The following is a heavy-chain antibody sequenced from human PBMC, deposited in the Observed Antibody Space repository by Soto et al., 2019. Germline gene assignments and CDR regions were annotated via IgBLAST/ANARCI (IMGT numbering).Heavy chain of an antibody. CDR2: IYYSGST. D-gene: IGHD1-26*01. V-gene: IGHV4-31*03. CDR1: GGSISSGGYY. CDR3: ARALYSGSYYPDAFDI. Sequence: KPSETLSLTCTVSGGSISSGGYYWSLIRQHPXKGLEWIGYIYYSGSTYYNPSLKSRVTISVDTSKNQFSLKLSSVTAADTAVYYCARALYSGSYYPDAFDIWGQGTMVTVSS. J-gene: IGHJ3*02.